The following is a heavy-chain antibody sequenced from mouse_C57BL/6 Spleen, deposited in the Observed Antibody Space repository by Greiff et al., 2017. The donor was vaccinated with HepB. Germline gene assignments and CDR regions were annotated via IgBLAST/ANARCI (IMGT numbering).Heavy chain of an antibody. J-gene: IGHJ2*01. D-gene: IGHD6-1*01. CDR3: ARLDLADY. V-gene: IGHV5-6*02. Sequence: EVMLVEYGGDLVKPGGSLKLSCAASGFTFSSYGMSWVRQTPDKRLEWVATISSGGSYTYYPDSVKGRFTISRDNAKNTLYLQMSSLKSEDTAMYYCARLDLADYWGQGTTLTVSS. CDR1: GFTFSSYG. CDR2: ISSGGSYT.